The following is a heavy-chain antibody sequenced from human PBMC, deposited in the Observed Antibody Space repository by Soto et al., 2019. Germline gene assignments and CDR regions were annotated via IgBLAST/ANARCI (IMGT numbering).Heavy chain of an antibody. J-gene: IGHJ3*02. D-gene: IGHD6-19*01. CDR2: INHSGST. Sequence: SSETLSLTCAVYGGSFSGYYWSWIRQPPGKGLEWIGEINHSGSTNYNPSLKSRVTISVDTSKNQFSLKLSSVTAADTAVYYCVRFSQCAFDIWGQGTMVTVSS. V-gene: IGHV4-34*01. CDR1: GGSFSGYY. CDR3: VRFSQCAFDI.